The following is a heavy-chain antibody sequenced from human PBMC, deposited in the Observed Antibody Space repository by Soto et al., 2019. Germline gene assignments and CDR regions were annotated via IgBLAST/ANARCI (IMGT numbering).Heavy chain of an antibody. V-gene: IGHV3-21*01. J-gene: IGHJ4*02. CDR3: ARDLALAGNY. D-gene: IGHD6-19*01. CDR2: ISSRSSYI. CDR1: GFTFTSYS. Sequence: GGSLTLSCAASGFTFTSYSMNLVGQAQGKGMEPGSSISSRSSYIIYEDSGKGGFTISRDNARISLFLKMNSLRAEDTAVYYCARDLALAGNYWGQGARVTVS.